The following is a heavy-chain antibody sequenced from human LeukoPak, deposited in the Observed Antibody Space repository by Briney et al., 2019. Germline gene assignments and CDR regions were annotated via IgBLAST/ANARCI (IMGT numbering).Heavy chain of an antibody. CDR3: ARDRSYYDSSGYPWALDI. V-gene: IGHV4-31*03. CDR1: GGSISSGGYY. D-gene: IGHD3-22*01. CDR2: IYYSGST. J-gene: IGHJ3*02. Sequence: SQTLSLTCTVSGGSISSGGYYWSWIRQHPGKGLEWIGYIYYSGSTYYNPSLKSRVTISVDTSKNQFSLKLSSVTAADTAVYYCARDRSYYDSSGYPWALDIWGQGTMVTVSS.